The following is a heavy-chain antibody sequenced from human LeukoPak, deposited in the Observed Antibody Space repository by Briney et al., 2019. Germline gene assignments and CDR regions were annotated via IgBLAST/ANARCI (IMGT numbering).Heavy chain of an antibody. CDR3: ARGETVNCSSTSCPGWFDP. D-gene: IGHD2-2*01. CDR2: IYTSGST. J-gene: IGHJ5*02. Sequence: WETLTLTCTVSGGSISSYYWSWIRQPAGKGLEWIGRIYTSGSTNYNPSLKSRVNMSVDTAKNQFSLKLSSVAAADTAVYYCARGETVNCSSTSCPGWFDPWGQGTLVTVSS. CDR1: GGSISSYY. V-gene: IGHV4-4*07.